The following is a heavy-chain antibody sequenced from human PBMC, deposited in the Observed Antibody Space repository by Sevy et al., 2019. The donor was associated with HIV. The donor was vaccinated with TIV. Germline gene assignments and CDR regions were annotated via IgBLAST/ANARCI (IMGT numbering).Heavy chain of an antibody. CDR2: IYYSGST. J-gene: IGHJ3*01. Sequence: SETLSLTCTVSGGSISSGGYYWGWIRQHPGKGLEWIGYIYYSGSTYYNPSLKSRVTISVDTSKNQFSLKLSSVTAADTAVYYCMGGSDYYDSSGHIPWGQGTMVTVSS. D-gene: IGHD3-22*01. V-gene: IGHV4-31*03. CDR1: GGSISSGGYY. CDR3: MGGSDYYDSSGHIP.